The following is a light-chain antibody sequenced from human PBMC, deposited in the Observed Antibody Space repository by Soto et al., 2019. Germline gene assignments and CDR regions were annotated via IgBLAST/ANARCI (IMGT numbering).Light chain of an antibody. J-gene: IGLJ1*01. Sequence: QSALAQPASVSGSPGQSITISCTGTSNDVGHFNYVSWFQQHPGKAPKLLIFDVSNWPSGVSDRFSGSKSGNTASLTISGLQPEDEADYYSTSFTTRNTFVFGSGTKVTVL. V-gene: IGLV2-14*03. CDR1: SNDVGHFNY. CDR3: TSFTTRNTFV. CDR2: DVS.